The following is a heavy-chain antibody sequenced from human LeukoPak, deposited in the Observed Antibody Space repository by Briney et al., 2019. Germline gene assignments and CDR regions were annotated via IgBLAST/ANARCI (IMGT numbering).Heavy chain of an antibody. CDR2: ISAYNGNT. V-gene: IGHV1-18*01. CDR3: ARVGRNRYYSDRSGYLGGWFDP. CDR1: GYTFTSYG. D-gene: IGHD3-22*01. J-gene: IGHJ5*02. Sequence: ASVKVSCKASGYTFTSYGISWMRKAPGQGIEWMGWISAYNGNTNYAQKLQGRVTMTTDTSTSTAYMELRSLRSDDTAVYYCARVGRNRYYSDRSGYLGGWFDPWGQGTLVTVSS.